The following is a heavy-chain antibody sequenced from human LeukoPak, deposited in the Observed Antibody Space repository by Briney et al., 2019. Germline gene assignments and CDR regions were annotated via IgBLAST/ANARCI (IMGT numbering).Heavy chain of an antibody. V-gene: IGHV1-69*05. J-gene: IGHJ4*02. D-gene: IGHD5-18*01. CDR1: GGTFSSYA. CDR2: IIPIFGTA. CDR3: VRGYSYGWASFDY. Sequence: GASVKVSCKASGGTFSSYAISWVRQAPGQGLEWMGGIIPIFGTANYAQKFQGRVTITTDESTSTAYMELSSLRSEDTAVYYCVRGYSYGWASFDYWGQGTLVTVSS.